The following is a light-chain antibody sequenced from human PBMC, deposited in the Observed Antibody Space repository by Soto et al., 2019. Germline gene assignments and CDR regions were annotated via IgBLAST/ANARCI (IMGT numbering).Light chain of an antibody. CDR1: SSNIGSNT. CDR2: SNN. Sequence: QSVLTQPPSASGTPGQRVTISCSGSSSNIGSNTVNWYQQVPGTAPKLLTYSNNQRPSGVPDRFSGSKSGTSASLAISGLRSEDEAEYYCATWDDSLNVFVVFGGGTKLTVL. J-gene: IGLJ2*01. V-gene: IGLV1-44*01. CDR3: ATWDDSLNVFVV.